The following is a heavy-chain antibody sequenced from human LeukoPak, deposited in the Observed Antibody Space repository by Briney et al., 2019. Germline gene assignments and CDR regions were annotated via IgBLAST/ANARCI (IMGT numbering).Heavy chain of an antibody. V-gene: IGHV4-59*12. CDR3: ARESSNGDSSGYYEDY. J-gene: IGHJ4*02. D-gene: IGHD3-22*01. CDR1: GGSISSYY. Sequence: PSETLSLTCTVSGGSISSYYWSWIRQPPGKGLEWIGYIYYSGSTNYNPSLKSRVTISVDTSKNQFSLKLSSVTAVDTAVYYCARESSNGDSSGYYEDYWGQGTLVTVSS. CDR2: IYYSGST.